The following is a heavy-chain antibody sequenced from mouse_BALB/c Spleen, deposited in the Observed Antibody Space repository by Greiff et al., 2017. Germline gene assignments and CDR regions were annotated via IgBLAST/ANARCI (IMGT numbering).Heavy chain of an antibody. CDR3: ANGYYFDY. D-gene: IGHD2-2*01. V-gene: IGHV1-82*01. J-gene: IGHJ2*01. CDR2: IYPGDGDT. CDR1: GYAFSSSW. Sequence: QVQLQQSGPELVKPGASVKISCKASGYAFSSSWMNWVKQRPGQGLEWIGRIYPGDGDTNYNGKFKGKATLTADKSSSTAYMQLSSLTSVDSAVYFCANGYYFDYWGQGTTLIVAS.